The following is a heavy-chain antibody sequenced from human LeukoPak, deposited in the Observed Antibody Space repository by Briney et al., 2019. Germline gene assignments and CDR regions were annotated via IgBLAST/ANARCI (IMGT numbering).Heavy chain of an antibody. Sequence: GGSLRLSCAASGFTFSSYWMSWVRQAPGKGLEWVSAITGSGDSTFYADSVKGRCTISRDNSKNTLSLRMNTLRAEDTAVYYCAKENPVGGTNYFDYWGQGTLVTVSS. D-gene: IGHD1-26*01. V-gene: IGHV3-23*01. CDR1: GFTFSSYW. J-gene: IGHJ4*02. CDR2: ITGSGDST. CDR3: AKENPVGGTNYFDY.